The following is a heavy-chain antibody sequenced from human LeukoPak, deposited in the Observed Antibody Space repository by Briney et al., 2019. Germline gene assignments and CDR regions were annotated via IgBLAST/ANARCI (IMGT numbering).Heavy chain of an antibody. Sequence: GGSLRLSCVVSELNFKTHAMHWVRQAPGKGLEWVAGLSFDASGRNYADSVKGRFTISRGNSKNTLYLQMHSLSPEDTAVYFCARDLQEISSFYFDYWGQGSLVTVSS. CDR3: ARDLQEISSFYFDY. CDR1: ELNFKTHA. D-gene: IGHD3-16*02. V-gene: IGHV3-30*04. CDR2: LSFDASGR. J-gene: IGHJ4*02.